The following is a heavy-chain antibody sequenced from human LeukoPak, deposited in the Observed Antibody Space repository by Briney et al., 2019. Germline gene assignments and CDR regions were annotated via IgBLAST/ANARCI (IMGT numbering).Heavy chain of an antibody. J-gene: IGHJ4*02. CDR2: IYYSGTT. CDR3: ARRSSISIDY. CDR1: GGSISSGDYY. Sequence: SETLSLTCTGSGGSISSGDYYWGRIRQPPGEGLEWIGYIYYSGTTYYNPSHKSRVTISVDISKNQVSLTLSSVTGADAALYSCARRSSISIDYWGQGTLVTVSS. D-gene: IGHD6-6*01. V-gene: IGHV4-30-4*01.